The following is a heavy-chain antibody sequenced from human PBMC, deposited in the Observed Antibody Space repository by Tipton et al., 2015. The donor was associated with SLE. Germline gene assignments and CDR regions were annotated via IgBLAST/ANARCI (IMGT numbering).Heavy chain of an antibody. CDR2: IYHNGNT. J-gene: IGHJ6*02. D-gene: IGHD2-21*01. CDR3: AKTPTYCGDDCYPTEYYYYGMDV. V-gene: IGHV4-59*01. Sequence: TLSLTCTVSGDSISSYYWSWIRQPPGKGLEWMGYIYHNGNTNYNPSLKSRVTISLDTSKNQFSLKLRSVTAADTAVYYCAKTPTYCGDDCYPTEYYYYGMDVWGQGTTVTVSS. CDR1: GDSISSYY.